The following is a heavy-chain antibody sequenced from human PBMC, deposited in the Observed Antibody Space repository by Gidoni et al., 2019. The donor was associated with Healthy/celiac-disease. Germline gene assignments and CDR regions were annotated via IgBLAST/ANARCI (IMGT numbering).Heavy chain of an antibody. J-gene: IGHJ4*02. D-gene: IGHD3-22*01. CDR1: GFTFSNAW. V-gene: IGHV3-15*07. Sequence: EVQLVESGGGLVKPGGSLRLSCAASGFTFSNAWMNWVRQAPGKGLEWVGRIKSKTDGGTTDYAAPVKGRFTISRDDSKNTLYLQMNSLKTEDTAVYYCTTDFSIAAHALGRGYWYYFDYWGQGTLVTVSS. CDR3: TTDFSIAAHALGRGYWYYFDY. CDR2: IKSKTDGGTT.